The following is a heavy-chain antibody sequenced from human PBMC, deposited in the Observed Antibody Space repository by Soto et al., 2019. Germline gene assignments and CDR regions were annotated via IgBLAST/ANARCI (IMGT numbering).Heavy chain of an antibody. CDR2: IDNSGGIT. CDR3: AKGGYNYGFLFDC. Sequence: GGSLRLSCAASGFTFSTYAMSWVRQAPGKGLEWVSTIDNSGGITYYADSVKGRFTISRDNSKNTLYLQMNSLRAEDTAVYYCAKGGYNYGFLFDCRGQGTPVTVSS. V-gene: IGHV3-23*05. J-gene: IGHJ4*02. D-gene: IGHD5-18*01. CDR1: GFTFSTYA.